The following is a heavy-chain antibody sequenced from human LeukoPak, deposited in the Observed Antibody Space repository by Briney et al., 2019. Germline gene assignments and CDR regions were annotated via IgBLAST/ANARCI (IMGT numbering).Heavy chain of an antibody. J-gene: IGHJ3*02. CDR2: IPYDGSTK. D-gene: IGHD2-15*01. Sequence: PGGSLRLSCAASGFTFSSYGMHWVRQAPGKGLEWVAVIPYDGSTKYYADSVKGRFTISRDNSKNTLYLQMNSLRAEDTAVYYCAKRQLKDIVVVVAATLGAFDIWGQGTMVTVSS. CDR1: GFTFSSYG. V-gene: IGHV3-30*18. CDR3: AKRQLKDIVVVVAATLGAFDI.